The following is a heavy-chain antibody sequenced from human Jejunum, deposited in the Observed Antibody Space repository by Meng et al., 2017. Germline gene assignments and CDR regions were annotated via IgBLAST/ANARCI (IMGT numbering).Heavy chain of an antibody. CDR1: GGSFSTYD. Sequence: QVQVQQWGAGLLKPSETLSLTCAFQGGSFSTYDWSWIRQPPGKGLEWLGQIHHSGSINDNPSLKGRVTMSVDTSRSQISLKLNSVTAADTAVYYCRLAYCVSDCGDYWGQGTLVTSPQ. CDR2: IHHSGSI. D-gene: IGHD2-21*02. CDR3: RLAYCVSDCGDY. J-gene: IGHJ4*02. V-gene: IGHV4-34*01.